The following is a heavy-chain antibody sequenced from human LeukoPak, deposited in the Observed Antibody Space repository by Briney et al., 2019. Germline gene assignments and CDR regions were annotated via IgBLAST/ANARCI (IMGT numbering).Heavy chain of an antibody. CDR1: SGSISSGDYY. Sequence: SETLSLTCTVSSGSISSGDYYWSWLRQPPGKGLEWIGYIYYSGSTNYNPSLKSRVTISVDTSKNQFSLKLSSVTAADTAVYYCAREVVKWELPSMNRRAFDIWGQGTMVTVSS. J-gene: IGHJ3*02. V-gene: IGHV4-61*08. CDR2: IYYSGST. D-gene: IGHD1-26*01. CDR3: AREVVKWELPSMNRRAFDI.